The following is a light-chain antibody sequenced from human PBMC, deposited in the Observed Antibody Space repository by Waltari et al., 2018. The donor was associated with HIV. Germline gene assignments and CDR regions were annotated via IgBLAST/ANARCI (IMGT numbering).Light chain of an antibody. CDR2: LGS. J-gene: IGKJ1*01. V-gene: IGKV2-28*01. CDR1: QSILRSNGYNY. CDR3: MQAQQTPWT. Sequence: DIVMTQSLLSLPVTPGEQASISCRSSQSILRSNGYNYSDWFLQKPGQSPQLFIYLGSNRASGVPNRFSGSGSGTDFTLKISRVEAEDVGVYYCMQAQQTPWTFGQGTKVEIK.